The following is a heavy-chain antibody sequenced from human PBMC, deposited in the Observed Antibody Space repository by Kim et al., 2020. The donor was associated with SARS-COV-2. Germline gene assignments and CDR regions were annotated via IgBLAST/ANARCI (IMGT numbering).Heavy chain of an antibody. J-gene: IGHJ6*02. CDR1: GFTFSIFG. CDR3: AKGVGHSGSGFMDV. V-gene: IGHV3-23*01. D-gene: IGHD3-10*01. Sequence: GGSLRLSCAASGFTFSIFGMNWVRQAPGSGLEWVSAISNDGRSTYDADSVKGRFTISRDNSKNTLYLQRNSLRAEDTAIYYCAKGVGHSGSGFMDVGGQRTTVTVSS. CDR2: ISNDGRST.